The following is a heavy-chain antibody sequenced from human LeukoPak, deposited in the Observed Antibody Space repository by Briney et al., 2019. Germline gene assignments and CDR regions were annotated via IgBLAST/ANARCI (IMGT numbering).Heavy chain of an antibody. CDR1: GFTVSSNY. J-gene: IGHJ3*02. CDR3: ARDNSGYYDFWSGYYTHDAFDI. V-gene: IGHV3-53*01. D-gene: IGHD3-3*01. Sequence: GGSLRLSCAASGFTVSSNYMSWVRQAPGKGLEWVSVIYSGGSTYYADSVKGRFTISRDNSKNTLYLQMNSLRAEDTAVYYCARDNSGYYDFWSGYYTHDAFDIWGQGTMVTVSS. CDR2: IYSGGST.